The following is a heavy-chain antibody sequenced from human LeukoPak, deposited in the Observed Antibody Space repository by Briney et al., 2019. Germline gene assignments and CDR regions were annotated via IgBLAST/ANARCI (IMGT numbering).Heavy chain of an antibody. CDR2: INPNSGGT. V-gene: IGHV1-2*02. CDR1: GYTFTGYY. J-gene: IGHJ4*02. Sequence: ASVKVSCKASGYTFTGYYMHWVRQAPGQGLEWMGWINPNSGGTNYAQKFQGRVTMTRDTSISTAYMGLSRLRSDDTAVYYCARDHAQRGWYLTSDYYFDYWGQGTLVTVSS. D-gene: IGHD6-19*01. CDR3: ARDHAQRGWYLTSDYYFDY.